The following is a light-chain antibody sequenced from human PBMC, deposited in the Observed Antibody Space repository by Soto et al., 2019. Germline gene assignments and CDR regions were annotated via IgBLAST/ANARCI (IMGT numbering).Light chain of an antibody. CDR1: SSDVGAYNS. Sequence: QSALTQPASVSGSPGQSVTISCTGTSSDVGAYNSVSWYQQHPDKAPQLMIYKGTQRPSGVSNRFSGSTSGNAASLTLSGLQAGDEADYFCCSSAPESTYVFGTGTKLTVL. CDR2: KGT. CDR3: CSSAPESTYV. J-gene: IGLJ1*01. V-gene: IGLV2-23*01.